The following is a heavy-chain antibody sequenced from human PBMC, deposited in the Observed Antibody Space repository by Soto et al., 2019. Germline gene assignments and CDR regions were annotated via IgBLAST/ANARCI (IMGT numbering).Heavy chain of an antibody. J-gene: IGHJ4*02. CDR1: GFTFSSYA. D-gene: IGHD5-12*01. Sequence: GGSLRLSCAASGFTFSSYAMNWVRQVPGKGLECVSAISGGGEDTSYADSLEGRFTISRDNSKNKLYLQMHSLRAEDTAVYYCAKRTDGYNVGLFDYWGQGTLVTVSS. V-gene: IGHV3-23*01. CDR3: AKRTDGYNVGLFDY. CDR2: ISGGGEDT.